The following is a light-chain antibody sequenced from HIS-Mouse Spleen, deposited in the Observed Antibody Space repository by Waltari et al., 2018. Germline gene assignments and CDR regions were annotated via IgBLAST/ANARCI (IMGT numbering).Light chain of an antibody. V-gene: IGLV1-44*01. CDR3: AAWDDSLNGNYV. CDR2: SNN. J-gene: IGLJ1*01. Sequence: QSLLTQPPSASGTPGQGVTIACSGSSSNIGSNTVNWYHQLPGTAPKLLIYSNNQRPSGVPDRFSGSKSGTSASLAISGLQSEDEADYYCAAWDDSLNGNYVFGTGTKVTVL. CDR1: SSNIGSNT.